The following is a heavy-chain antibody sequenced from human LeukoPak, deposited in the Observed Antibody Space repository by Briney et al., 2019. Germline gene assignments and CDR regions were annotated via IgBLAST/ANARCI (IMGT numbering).Heavy chain of an antibody. CDR3: ARGSTDIVVVPAANDY. V-gene: IGHV3-48*01. CDR1: GFTFSSYS. CDR2: ISSSSSTI. D-gene: IGHD2-2*01. J-gene: IGHJ4*02. Sequence: GGSLRPSCAASGFTFSSYSMNWVRQAPGKGLEWVSYISSSSSTIYYADSVKGRFTISRDNAKNSLYLQMNSLRAEDTAVYYCARGSTDIVVVPAANDYWGQGTLVTVSS.